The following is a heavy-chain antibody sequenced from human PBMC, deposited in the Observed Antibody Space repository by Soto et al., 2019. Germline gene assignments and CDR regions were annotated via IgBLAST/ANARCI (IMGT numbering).Heavy chain of an antibody. J-gene: IGHJ4*02. V-gene: IGHV4-34*01. Sequence: SETLSLTCAVYGGSFSGYYWSWIRQPPGKGLERIGEINHSGSTNYNPSLKSRDTITVDKSKNQISLKLSSVTAADTAVYYFATMGTPATGLYFFDYCGQGSLVTVSS. D-gene: IGHD2-15*01. CDR1: GGSFSGYY. CDR3: ATMGTPATGLYFFDY. CDR2: INHSGST.